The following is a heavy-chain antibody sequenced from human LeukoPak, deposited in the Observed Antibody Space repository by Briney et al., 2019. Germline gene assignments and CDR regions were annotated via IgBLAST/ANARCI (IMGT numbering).Heavy chain of an antibody. CDR1: GGSFSGYY. V-gene: IGHV4-34*01. CDR2: INHSGST. CDR3: ARGGQKLRYFDWLAPDNWFDP. Sequence: SETLSLTCAVYGGSFSGYYWSWIRQPPGKGLEWIGEINHSGSTNYNPSLKSRVTISVDTSKNQFSLRLSSMTAANTAVYYCARGGQKLRYFDWLAPDNWFDPWGQGTLVTVSS. D-gene: IGHD3-9*01. J-gene: IGHJ5*02.